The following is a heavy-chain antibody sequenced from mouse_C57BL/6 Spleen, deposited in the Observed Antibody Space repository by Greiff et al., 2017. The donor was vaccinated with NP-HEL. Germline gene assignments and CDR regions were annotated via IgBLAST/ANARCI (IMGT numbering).Heavy chain of an antibody. Sequence: DVMLVESGGGLVQPKGSLKLSCAASGFSFNTYAMNWVRQAPGKGLEWVARIRSKSNNYATYYADSVKDSFTISRDDSESMLYLQMNNLKTEDTAMYYCVRQDYYAMDYWGQGTSVTVSS. J-gene: IGHJ4*01. CDR3: VRQDYYAMDY. CDR1: GFSFNTYA. CDR2: IRSKSNNYAT. V-gene: IGHV10-1*01.